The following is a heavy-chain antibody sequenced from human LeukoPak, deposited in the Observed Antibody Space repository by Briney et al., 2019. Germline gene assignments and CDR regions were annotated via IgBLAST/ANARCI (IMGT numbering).Heavy chain of an antibody. V-gene: IGHV3-21*01. J-gene: IGHJ6*02. CDR1: GFTFSSYT. CDR3: ALQHSSSWYESYYYYGMDV. Sequence: SGGSLRLSCAASGFTFSSYTMNWVRQAPGKGLDWVSSISGRSSYIYYADSVKGRFTISRDNAKNTLYLQMNSLRAEDTAVYYCALQHSSSWYESYYYYGMDVWGQGTTVTVSS. D-gene: IGHD6-13*01. CDR2: ISGRSSYI.